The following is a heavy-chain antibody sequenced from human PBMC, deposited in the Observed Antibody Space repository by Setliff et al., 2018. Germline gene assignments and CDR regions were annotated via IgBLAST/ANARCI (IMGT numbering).Heavy chain of an antibody. J-gene: IGHJ4*02. CDR1: GYTFPTYL. D-gene: IGHD3-22*01. CDR2: IGAYNGNT. CDR3: ARETPIHMSGYYYVKIDY. V-gene: IGHV1-18*01. Sequence: ASVKVSCKASGYTFPTYLITWVRQAPGQGLEWMGWIGAYNGNTYNAHKFQGRVTMTTDTSTSTAYMELRSLRSDDTAVYYCARETPIHMSGYYYVKIDYWGQGTLVTVAS.